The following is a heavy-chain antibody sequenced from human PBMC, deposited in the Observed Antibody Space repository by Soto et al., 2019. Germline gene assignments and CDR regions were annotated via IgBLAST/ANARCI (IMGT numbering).Heavy chain of an antibody. CDR1: GFTFSSYG. Sequence: GGSLRLSCAASGFTFSSYGMHWVRQAPGKGLEWVAVISYDGSNKYYADSVKGRFTISRDNSKNTLYLQMNSLRAEDTAVYYCAKDAEVGPPPDHREFANVDTAMVIPFFDYWGQGTLVTVSS. J-gene: IGHJ4*02. CDR3: AKDAEVGPPPDHREFANVDTAMVIPFFDY. V-gene: IGHV3-30*18. CDR2: ISYDGSNK. D-gene: IGHD5-18*01.